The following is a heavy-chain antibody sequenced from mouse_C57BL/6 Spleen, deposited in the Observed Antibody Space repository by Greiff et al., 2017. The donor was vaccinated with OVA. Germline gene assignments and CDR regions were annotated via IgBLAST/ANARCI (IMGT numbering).Heavy chain of an antibody. CDR2: IYPGDGDT. Sequence: VQLQQSGPELAKPGASVKISCKASGYAFSSSWMNWVKQRPGKGLEWIGRIYPGDGDTNYNGKFKGKATLAAAKSSSTAYMQLSSLTSEDSAVYFCARQNSNLFAYWGQGTLVTVSA. CDR3: ARQNSNLFAY. D-gene: IGHD2-5*01. CDR1: GYAFSSSW. V-gene: IGHV1-82*01. J-gene: IGHJ3*01.